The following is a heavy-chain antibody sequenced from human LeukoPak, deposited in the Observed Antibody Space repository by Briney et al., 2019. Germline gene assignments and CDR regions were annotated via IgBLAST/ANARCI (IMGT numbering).Heavy chain of an antibody. CDR3: AAGDSSGWSRGAFDI. Sequence: PGGSLRLSCAASGFTFSTYEMNWVRQAPGKGLEYVSAISSNGGSTYYANSVKGRFTISRDNSKNTLYLQMGSLRAEDMAVYYCAAGDSSGWSRGAFDIWGQGTMVTVSS. CDR2: ISSNGGST. D-gene: IGHD6-19*01. J-gene: IGHJ3*02. CDR1: GFTFSTYE. V-gene: IGHV3-64*01.